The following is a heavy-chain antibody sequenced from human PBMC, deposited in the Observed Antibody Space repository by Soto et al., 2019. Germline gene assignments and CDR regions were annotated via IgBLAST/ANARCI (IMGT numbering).Heavy chain of an antibody. J-gene: IGHJ4*02. CDR2: IIPILGIA. Sequence: GASVKVSCKASGGTFSSYTISWVRQAPGQGLEWMGRIIPILGIANYAQKFQGRVTITADKSTSTAYMELSSLRSEDTAVYYCARDYCSSTSCYGDPLGVDYWGQGTLVTVSS. D-gene: IGHD2-2*01. V-gene: IGHV1-69*04. CDR3: ARDYCSSTSCYGDPLGVDY. CDR1: GGTFSSYT.